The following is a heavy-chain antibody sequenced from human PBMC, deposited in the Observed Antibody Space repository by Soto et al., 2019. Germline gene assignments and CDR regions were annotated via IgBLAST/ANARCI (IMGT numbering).Heavy chain of an antibody. CDR2: ISYDGSNK. CDR3: AKDLHSSGWAAYNFDY. D-gene: IGHD6-25*01. CDR1: GFTFSNFG. J-gene: IGHJ4*02. V-gene: IGHV3-30*18. Sequence: PGGSLRLSCAASGFTFSNFGMHWVRQAPGKGLEWVALISYDGSNKYYADSVKGRFTISRDSTKNTLSLQINSPRAEDSAVYYCAKDLHSSGWAAYNFDYWGQGTLVTVSS.